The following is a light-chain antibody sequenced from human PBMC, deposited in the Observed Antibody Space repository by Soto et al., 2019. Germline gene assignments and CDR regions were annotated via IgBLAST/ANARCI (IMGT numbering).Light chain of an antibody. Sequence: QSVLTQPASVSGSPGQSITISCTGTSSDIGGYNYVSWYQQLPGKVPKLIIYDVSNRTSGVSNRFSGYKSGNAASLTISGLQAEDEADYYCSSYTSTSTLYVFGTGTKVTVL. CDR1: SSDIGGYNY. V-gene: IGLV2-14*03. J-gene: IGLJ1*01. CDR2: DVS. CDR3: SSYTSTSTLYV.